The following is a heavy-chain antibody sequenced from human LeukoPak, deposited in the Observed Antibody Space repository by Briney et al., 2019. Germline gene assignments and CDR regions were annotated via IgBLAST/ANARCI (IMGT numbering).Heavy chain of an antibody. V-gene: IGHV4-34*01. CDR1: GGSFSGYY. D-gene: IGHD2-15*01. Sequence: NPSETLSLTCAVHGGSFSGYYWNWIRQPPGKGLEWIGEINQSGSTTYNPSLRSRVTISLDRSKNQFSLKLISVTAADTAVYYCANADRSCTSGTCPVPDAFDFWGQGTMVTVSS. CDR2: INQSGST. CDR3: ANADRSCTSGTCPVPDAFDF. J-gene: IGHJ3*01.